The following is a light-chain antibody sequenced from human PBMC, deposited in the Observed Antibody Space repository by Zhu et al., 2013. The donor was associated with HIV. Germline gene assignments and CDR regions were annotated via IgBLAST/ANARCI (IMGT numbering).Light chain of an antibody. CDR3: QQYGSSHALT. CDR2: SAS. J-gene: IGKJ4*01. V-gene: IGKV1-27*01. Sequence: DIHVTQSPSSVSASVGDRVTITCRASLDINNYLAWYQQKPGKAPKLLIYSASKLHSEAPFRFSGSGSGTDFTLTISRLEPEDFAVYYCQQYGSSHALTFGGRDQGGDQT. CDR1: LDINNY.